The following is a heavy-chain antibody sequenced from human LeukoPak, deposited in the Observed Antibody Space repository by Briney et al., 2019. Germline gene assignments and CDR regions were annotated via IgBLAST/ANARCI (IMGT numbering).Heavy chain of an antibody. D-gene: IGHD3-3*01. CDR1: GFTFNTYS. Sequence: GGSLRLSCVASGFTFNTYSMHWVRQAPGKGLEWVAVLSFDGDEKHYADSVRGRFTISRDTSDNTLFLQMNSLRADDTAVYYCAKSREYYDVLSAFDSWGQGTLATVSS. V-gene: IGHV3-30-3*02. J-gene: IGHJ4*02. CDR3: AKSREYYDVLSAFDS. CDR2: LSFDGDEK.